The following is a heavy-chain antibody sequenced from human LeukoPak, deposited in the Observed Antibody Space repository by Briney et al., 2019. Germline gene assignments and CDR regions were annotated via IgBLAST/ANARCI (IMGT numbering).Heavy chain of an antibody. CDR3: ARSSMWFGEKYYMDV. J-gene: IGHJ6*03. CDR2: ISSSGSTI. Sequence: KSGGSLRLSCAASGFTFSDYYMSWIRQAPGKGLEWVSYISSSGSTIYYAGSVKGRFTISRDNAKNSLYLQMNSLRAEDTAVYYCARSSMWFGEKYYMDVWGKGTTVTVSS. V-gene: IGHV3-11*04. D-gene: IGHD3-10*01. CDR1: GFTFSDYY.